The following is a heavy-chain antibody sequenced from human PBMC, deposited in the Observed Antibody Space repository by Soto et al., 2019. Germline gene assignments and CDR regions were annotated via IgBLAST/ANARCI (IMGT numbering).Heavy chain of an antibody. CDR2: IYPGDSDT. D-gene: IGHD1-1*01. CDR1: GYSFTSYW. V-gene: IGHV5-51*01. CDR3: ATSGYNPLYYYYGMDV. Sequence: GESLKISCKGSGYSFTSYWIGWVRQMPGKGLEWMGIIYPGDSDTRYSPSFQGQVTISADKSISTAYLQWSSLKTSDTAMYYCATSGYNPLYYYYGMDVWGQGTTVTVSS. J-gene: IGHJ6*02.